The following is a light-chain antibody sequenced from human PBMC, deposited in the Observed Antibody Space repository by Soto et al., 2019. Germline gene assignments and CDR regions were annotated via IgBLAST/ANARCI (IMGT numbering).Light chain of an antibody. Sequence: EIVLTQSPGTLSLSPGERATLSCRASQSVISNYLAWYQQKPGLAPRLLIYGVSIRATGIPGRFSGSGSGTDFTLTISRLGPEDFAVYYCLQYGRSPKTFGQGTKVDIK. CDR3: LQYGRSPKT. CDR1: QSVISNY. V-gene: IGKV3-20*01. J-gene: IGKJ1*01. CDR2: GVS.